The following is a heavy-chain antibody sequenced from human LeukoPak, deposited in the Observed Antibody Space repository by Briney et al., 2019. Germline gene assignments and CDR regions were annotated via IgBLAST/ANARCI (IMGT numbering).Heavy chain of an antibody. V-gene: IGHV4-34*01. D-gene: IGHD2-15*01. J-gene: IGHJ6*02. CDR1: GGSFSGYY. CDR3: ARDDSYCSGGSCRNPYGMDV. Sequence: SETLSLTCAVYGGSFSGYYWSWIRQPPGKGLEWIGEINHSGSTNYNPSLKSRVTISVDTSKNQFSLKLSSVTAADTAVYYCARDDSYCSGGSCRNPYGMDVWGQGTTVTVSS. CDR2: INHSGST.